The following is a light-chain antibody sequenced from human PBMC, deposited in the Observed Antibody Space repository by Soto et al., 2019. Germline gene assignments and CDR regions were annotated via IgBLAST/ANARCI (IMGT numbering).Light chain of an antibody. CDR2: DVS. J-gene: IGLJ3*02. CDR1: SSDVGGYNY. V-gene: IGLV2-14*01. Sequence: QSALTQPASVSGSPGQSITISCTGTSSDVGGYNYVSWYQQHPGKAPKLMIYDVSNRPSGVSNRFSRSKSGNTASLTISGLQAQDEADYYCSSYTSSSTPNWVFGGGTKLTVL. CDR3: SSYTSSSTPNWV.